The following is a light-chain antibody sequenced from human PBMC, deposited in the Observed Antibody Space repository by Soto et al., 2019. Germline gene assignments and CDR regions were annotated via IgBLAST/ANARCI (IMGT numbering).Light chain of an antibody. J-gene: IGKJ1*01. CDR2: AAS. CDR1: RDVGSD. V-gene: IGKV1-6*01. CDR3: LQDYGDSRT. Sequence: QMTQSPSSLSASVGEKIIITCRASRDVGSDVSWYQQKPGQAPKLLIYAASNLYTGVPSRFSGSRSDTEFTLTISSLQPEDFASYYCLQDYGDSRTFGQGTKVDIK.